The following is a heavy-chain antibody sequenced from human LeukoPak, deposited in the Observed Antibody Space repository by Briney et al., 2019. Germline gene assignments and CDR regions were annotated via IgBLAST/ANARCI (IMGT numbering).Heavy chain of an antibody. CDR3: AKDRGSSYSFDY. CDR2: IAYDGSIK. CDR1: GFIFSSYN. V-gene: IGHV3-30*02. D-gene: IGHD1-26*01. Sequence: PGGSLRLSCAASGFIFSSYNIHWVRQAPGKGLEWVAYIAYDGSIKYYSDSVKGRFTISRDNSKNTLYLQMNSLRGEDTAVYYCAKDRGSSYSFDYWGQGTLVTVSS. J-gene: IGHJ4*02.